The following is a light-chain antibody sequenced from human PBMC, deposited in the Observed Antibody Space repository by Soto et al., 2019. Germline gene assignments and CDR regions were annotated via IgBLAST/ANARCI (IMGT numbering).Light chain of an antibody. CDR2: EVS. CDR1: SSDVGGYNY. Sequence: QSALTQPASVSGSPGHSITISCTGTSSDVGGYNYVSWYQQYPGKAPKLMIYEVSNRPSGVSNRFSGSKSGNTASLTISGLQAEDEADYYCSPFTSNSTYVFGTGTKLTVL. CDR3: SPFTSNSTYV. V-gene: IGLV2-14*01. J-gene: IGLJ1*01.